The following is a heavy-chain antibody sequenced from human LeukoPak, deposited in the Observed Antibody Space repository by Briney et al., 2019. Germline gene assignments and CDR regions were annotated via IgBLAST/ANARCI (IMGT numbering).Heavy chain of an antibody. D-gene: IGHD6-19*01. CDR1: RFTFSCYA. CDR3: AKVLGNGVWYLAGWLDY. V-gene: IGHV3-23*01. CDR2: ISGSGGST. J-gene: IGHJ4*02. Sequence: GGSLRLACAASRFTFSCYAMSWVRQAPGKGLEWVSAISGSGGSTYYADSVKGRFTISRDNSKNTLYPQMNSLRAEDTAVYYCAKVLGNGVWYLAGWLDYWGQGTLVTVSS.